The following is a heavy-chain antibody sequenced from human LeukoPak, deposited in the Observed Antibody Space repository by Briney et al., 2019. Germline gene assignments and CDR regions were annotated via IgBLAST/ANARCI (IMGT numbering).Heavy chain of an antibody. V-gene: IGHV3-23*01. Sequence: PGGSLRLSCVASGFTFSTYTMNWVRQAPGKGLEWVSAISGSGGSTYYADSVKGRFTISRDNSKNTLYLQMNGLRAEDTAVYYCAKVLQQLAGYDAFDIWGQGTMVTVSS. CDR3: AKVLQQLAGYDAFDI. J-gene: IGHJ3*02. CDR2: ISGSGGST. D-gene: IGHD6-13*01. CDR1: GFTFSTYT.